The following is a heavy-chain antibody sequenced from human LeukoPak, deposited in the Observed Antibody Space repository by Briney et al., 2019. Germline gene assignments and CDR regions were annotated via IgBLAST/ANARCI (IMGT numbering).Heavy chain of an antibody. CDR2: ISSSGGNT. V-gene: IGHV3-23*01. D-gene: IGHD3-10*01. J-gene: IGHJ4*02. Sequence: GGSLRLSCAASGFTFSSYGMSWVRQTPGKGLEWVSTISSSGGNTDYADSVKGRFTISRDNSKSTLYLQMSSLRAEDTAVYYCAKDRVRGFDYWGQGTLVTVSS. CDR1: GFTFSSYG. CDR3: AKDRVRGFDY.